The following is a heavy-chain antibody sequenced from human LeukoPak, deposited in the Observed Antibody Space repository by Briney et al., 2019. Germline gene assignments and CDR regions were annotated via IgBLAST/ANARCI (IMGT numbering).Heavy chain of an antibody. CDR3: ARGRPTDASRIFVVQ. V-gene: IGHV3-21*06. J-gene: IGHJ4*02. D-gene: IGHD2-15*01. CDR2: MSSGSRYI. Sequence: KSGGSLRLSCTASGFTFTTYAMTWVRQAPGKGLEWIPSMSSGSRYIYYADSVRGRFTISRDNTRNSLYLAMNNLRAEDTAIYYCARGRPTDASRIFVVQWGQGTPVTVSS. CDR1: GFTFTTYA.